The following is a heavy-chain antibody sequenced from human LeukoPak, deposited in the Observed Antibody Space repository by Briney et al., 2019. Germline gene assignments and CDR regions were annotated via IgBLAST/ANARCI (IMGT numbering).Heavy chain of an antibody. CDR2: IYHSGST. D-gene: IGHD3-10*01. CDR1: RYAINSVYY. V-gene: IGHV4-38-2*02. Sequence: SETLSLTCTVSRYAINSVYYWGWIRQPPGKGLGGIGSIYHSGSTYYNASLKSRVTISIDTSRNKFSLNLNSVTAADTAVYYCARAGGYYGSGSFLDYWGQGLLVTVSS. CDR3: ARAGGYYGSGSFLDY. J-gene: IGHJ4*02.